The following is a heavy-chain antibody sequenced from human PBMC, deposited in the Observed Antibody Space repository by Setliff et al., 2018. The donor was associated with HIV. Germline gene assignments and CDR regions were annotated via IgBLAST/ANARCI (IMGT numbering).Heavy chain of an antibody. D-gene: IGHD1-26*01. Sequence: ASVKVSCKASGYTFTSYDINWVRQATGQGLEWMARMNPNSGNTGYTQKFQSRVSNTRSTSINTAYMELSTLRSEDTAVYYCARGYLISGTQKSYYMDVWGKGTTVTVSS. CDR2: MNPNSGNT. V-gene: IGHV1-8*03. CDR1: GYTFTSYD. CDR3: ARGYLISGTQKSYYMDV. J-gene: IGHJ6*03.